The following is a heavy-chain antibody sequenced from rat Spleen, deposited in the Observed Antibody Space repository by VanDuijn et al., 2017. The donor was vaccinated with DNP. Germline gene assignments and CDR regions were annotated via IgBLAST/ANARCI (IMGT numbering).Heavy chain of an antibody. CDR2: IISDGSRT. CDR3: TTFEGRDA. Sequence: EVQLVESGGGLVQPGRSLRLSCAASGFSISNYNMAWVRQAPKKGLEWVATIISDGSRTYYRNSVKGRFTISRDNAKSTLYLQMDSLRSEDTATYYCTTFEGRDAWGQGTSVTVSS. V-gene: IGHV5S10*01. J-gene: IGHJ4*01. D-gene: IGHD1-11*01. CDR1: GFSISNYN.